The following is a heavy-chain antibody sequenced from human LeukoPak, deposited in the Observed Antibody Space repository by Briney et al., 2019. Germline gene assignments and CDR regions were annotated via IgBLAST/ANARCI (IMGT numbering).Heavy chain of an antibody. V-gene: IGHV4-59*08. D-gene: IGHD6-13*01. J-gene: IGHJ4*02. CDR2: IYYSGST. Sequence: SETLSLTCTVSGGSISSYYWSWIRQPPGKGLEWIGYIYYSGSTNYNPSLKSRATISVDTSKNQFSLKLSSVTAADTAVYYCARRGIAAAGYDYWGQGTLVTVSS. CDR3: ARRGIAAAGYDY. CDR1: GGSISSYY.